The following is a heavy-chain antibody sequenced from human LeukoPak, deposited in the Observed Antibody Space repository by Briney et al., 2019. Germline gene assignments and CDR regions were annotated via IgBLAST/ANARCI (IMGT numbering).Heavy chain of an antibody. CDR1: GLTVSSNY. CDR3: ARNYYDSSGYSYYFDY. D-gene: IGHD3-22*01. Sequence: GGSLRLSCAAFGLTVSSNYMSWVRQAPGKGLEWVSVIYSGDSTYYVDSVKGRFTFSRDNSKNTVYLQMNSLRAEDTAVYYCARNYYDSSGYSYYFDYWGQGTLVTVSS. J-gene: IGHJ4*02. V-gene: IGHV3-53*01. CDR2: IYSGDST.